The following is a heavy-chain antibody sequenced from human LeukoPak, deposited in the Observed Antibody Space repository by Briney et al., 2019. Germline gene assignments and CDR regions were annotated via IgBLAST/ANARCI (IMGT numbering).Heavy chain of an antibody. V-gene: IGHV1-69*13. Sequence: GASVKVSCKASGYTFTSYGISWVRQAPGQGLEWMGGIIPIFGTANYAQKFQGRVTITADESTSTAYMELSSLRSEDTAVYYCASGYSYGEDFDYWGQGTLVTVSS. D-gene: IGHD5-18*01. CDR3: ASGYSYGEDFDY. CDR2: IIPIFGTA. CDR1: GYTFTSYG. J-gene: IGHJ4*02.